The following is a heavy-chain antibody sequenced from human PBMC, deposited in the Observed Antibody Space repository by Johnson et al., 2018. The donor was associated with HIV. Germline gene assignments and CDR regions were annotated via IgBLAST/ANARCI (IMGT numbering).Heavy chain of an antibody. V-gene: IGHV3-43D*03. J-gene: IGHJ3*02. CDR2: ISWDGGST. D-gene: IGHD5-24*01. Sequence: VQLLESGGGVVRPGGSLTLSCAASGFTFSNYWMTWVRQAPGKGLEWVSLISWDGGSTYYADSVKGRFTISRDNSKNSLYLQMNSLRAEDTALYYCAKDRLRDGYNRDAVDIWGQGTMITVSS. CDR1: GFTFSNYW. CDR3: AKDRLRDGYNRDAVDI.